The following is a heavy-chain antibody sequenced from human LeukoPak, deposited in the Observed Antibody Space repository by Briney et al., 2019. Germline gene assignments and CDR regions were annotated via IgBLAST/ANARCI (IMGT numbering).Heavy chain of an antibody. J-gene: IGHJ4*02. D-gene: IGHD2-2*01. V-gene: IGHV1-18*01. CDR2: ISAYNGNT. CDR3: ARDGRLVVVPAAIGNY. CDR1: GGTFSSYG. Sequence: ASVKVSCKASGGTFSSYGISWVRQAPGQGLEWMGWISAYNGNTNYAQKLQGRVTMTTDTSTSTAYMELRSLRSDDTAVYYCARDGRLVVVPAAIGNYWGQGTLVTVSS.